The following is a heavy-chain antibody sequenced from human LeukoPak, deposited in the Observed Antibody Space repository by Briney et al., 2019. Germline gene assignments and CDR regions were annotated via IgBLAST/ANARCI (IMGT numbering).Heavy chain of an antibody. CDR1: GYTFTGYY. J-gene: IGHJ4*02. CDR3: AKSQLRLGELSEFDH. CDR2: INPNSGGT. V-gene: IGHV1-2*06. Sequence: ASVKVSCKASGYTFTGYYMHWVRQAPGQGLEWMGRINPNSGGTNYAQKFQGRVTMTRDTSISTAYTELSRLRSDDTAVYYCAKSQLRLGELSEFDHWGQGTLVTVSS. D-gene: IGHD3-16*02.